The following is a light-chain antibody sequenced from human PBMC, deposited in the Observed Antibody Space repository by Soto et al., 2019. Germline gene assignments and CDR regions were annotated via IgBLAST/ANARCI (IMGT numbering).Light chain of an antibody. V-gene: IGKV3-20*01. CDR2: VAS. J-gene: IGKJ1*01. CDR1: QSVSSSS. Sequence: ETVLTQSPGTLSLSPGERATLSCRASQSVSSSSLAWYQQKPSQAPRLLIYVASSRATGIPDRFSGRGSGTDVALTRRRREPEDCAVYYCQLYVRAPPSWTFGHGTKVDIQ. CDR3: QLYVRAPPSWT.